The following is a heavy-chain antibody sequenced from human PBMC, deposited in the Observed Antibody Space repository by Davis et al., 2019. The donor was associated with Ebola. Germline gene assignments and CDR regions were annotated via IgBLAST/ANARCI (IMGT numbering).Heavy chain of an antibody. CDR2: IYHSGST. V-gene: IGHV4-4*02. J-gene: IGHJ4*02. CDR1: GGSISSSNW. CDR3: ARDLDTAMVTD. Sequence: SETLSLTCAVSGGSISSSNWWSWVRQPPGKGLEWIGEIYHSGSTNYNPSLKSRVTISVDTSKNQFSLKLSSVTAADTAVYYCARDLDTAMVTDWGQGTLVTVSS. D-gene: IGHD5-18*01.